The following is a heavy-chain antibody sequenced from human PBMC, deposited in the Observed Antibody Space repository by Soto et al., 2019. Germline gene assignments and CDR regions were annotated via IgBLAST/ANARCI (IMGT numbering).Heavy chain of an antibody. CDR1: GGSISSYY. V-gene: IGHV4-59*01. CDR3: ARGGEWFDP. J-gene: IGHJ5*02. Sequence: SETLSLTCTVSGGSISSYYWSWIRQPPGKGLEWIGYIYYSGSTNYNPSLKSRVTISVDTSKNQFSLKLSSVTAADTAVYYCARGGEWFDPWGKGTLVTVS. CDR2: IYYSGST.